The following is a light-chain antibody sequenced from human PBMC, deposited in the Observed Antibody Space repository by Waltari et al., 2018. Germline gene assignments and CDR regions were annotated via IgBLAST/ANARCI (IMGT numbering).Light chain of an antibody. Sequence: LTQPPSASGSPGQSVTISCTGTSSDVGVYNYVSWYQQHPGKAPKLMIYEVSKRPSGVPDRFSGSKSGNTASLTVSGLQAEDEADYYCSSYAGSNNLVFGGGTKLTVL. CDR3: SSYAGSNNLV. CDR1: SSDVGVYNY. V-gene: IGLV2-8*01. J-gene: IGLJ2*01. CDR2: EVS.